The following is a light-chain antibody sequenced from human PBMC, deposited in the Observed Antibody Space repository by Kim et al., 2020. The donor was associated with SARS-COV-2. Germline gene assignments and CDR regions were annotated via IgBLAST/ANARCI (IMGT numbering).Light chain of an antibody. Sequence: PGERAPLTGRASQSVSSSYLAWYQQKPGQAPRVLIYGASNRATGIPDRFSGSGSGTDFTLTISRLEPEDFAVYSCQQYATSPRTFGGGTKVDIK. CDR3: QQYATSPRT. CDR1: QSVSSSY. J-gene: IGKJ4*01. V-gene: IGKV3-20*01. CDR2: GAS.